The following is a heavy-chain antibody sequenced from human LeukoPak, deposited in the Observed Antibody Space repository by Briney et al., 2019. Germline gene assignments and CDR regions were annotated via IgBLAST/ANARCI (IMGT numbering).Heavy chain of an antibody. CDR2: IYPGDSDT. J-gene: IGHJ4*02. D-gene: IGHD6-19*01. CDR3: ARLATGYSSGWHLPYYFDY. V-gene: IGHV5-51*01. Sequence: GESLKISCKGSGYSFTSYWIGWVRQMPGKGLEWMGIIYPGDSDTRYSPSFQGQVTISADKSISTAYLQWSSLKASDTAMYYCARLATGYSSGWHLPYYFDYWGQGTLVTVSS. CDR1: GYSFTSYW.